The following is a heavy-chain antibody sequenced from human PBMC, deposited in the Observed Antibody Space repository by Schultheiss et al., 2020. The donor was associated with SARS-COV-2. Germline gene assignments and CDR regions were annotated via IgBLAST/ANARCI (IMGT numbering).Heavy chain of an antibody. D-gene: IGHD6-13*01. Sequence: SETLSLTCTVSGASISSGIYYWSWIRQPAGKGLEWIGRIYTSGSTNYNPSLKSRVTMSVDTSKNQFSLKLSSVTAADTAVYYCARRFGISWYREEGYGMDVWGQGTTVTVSS. CDR2: IYTSGST. CDR1: GASISSGIYY. J-gene: IGHJ6*02. CDR3: ARRFGISWYREEGYGMDV. V-gene: IGHV4-61*02.